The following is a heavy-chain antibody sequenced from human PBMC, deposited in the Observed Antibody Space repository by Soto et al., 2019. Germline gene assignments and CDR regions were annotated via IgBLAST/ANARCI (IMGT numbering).Heavy chain of an antibody. J-gene: IGHJ6*02. CDR1: GVTFSSYG. Sequence: PGGSLRLSCAASGVTFSSYGMDGVRQAPGKGLEWVAVIWYDGSNKYYADSVKGRFTISRDNSKNTLYLQMNSLRAEDTAVYYCARDRRGYSGYYPKGGYYYGMDVWGQGTTVTVSS. CDR2: IWYDGSNK. V-gene: IGHV3-33*01. D-gene: IGHD5-12*01. CDR3: ARDRRGYSGYYPKGGYYYGMDV.